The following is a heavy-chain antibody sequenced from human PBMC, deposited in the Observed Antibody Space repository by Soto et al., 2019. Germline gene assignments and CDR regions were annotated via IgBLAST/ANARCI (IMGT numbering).Heavy chain of an antibody. CDR2: IHPNSGGT. J-gene: IGHJ4*02. CDR1: GYTFTGYH. CDR3: ARILSDEVGALDF. D-gene: IGHD1-26*01. V-gene: IGHV1-2*02. Sequence: ASVKVSCKASGYTFTGYHIHWVRQAPGQGLDWMGWIHPNSGGTNYAQEFQGRVTMTRDTSISTAYMELTSLRSDDTAVYYCARILSDEVGALDFWGQGTLVTVSS.